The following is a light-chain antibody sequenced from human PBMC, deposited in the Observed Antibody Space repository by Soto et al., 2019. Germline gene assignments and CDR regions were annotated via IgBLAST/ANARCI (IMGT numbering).Light chain of an antibody. CDR3: SSYAGSDVFV. CDR1: RSNIGAGYD. V-gene: IGLV1-40*01. J-gene: IGLJ1*01. Sequence: QSVLTQPPSVSGAPGQGVTISCTGSRSNIGAGYDVHWYQQFPGAAPKLLIYANDKRPSGVVDRFSGSRSGNTASLTVSGLQTEDEADYYCSSYAGSDVFVFGTGTKLTVL. CDR2: AND.